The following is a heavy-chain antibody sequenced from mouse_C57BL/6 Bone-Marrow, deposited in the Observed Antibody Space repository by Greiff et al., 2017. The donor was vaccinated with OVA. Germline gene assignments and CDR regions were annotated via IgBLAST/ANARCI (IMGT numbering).Heavy chain of an antibody. D-gene: IGHD3-2*02. J-gene: IGHJ3*01. CDR1: GFNINDDY. CDR2: IDPENGDT. Sequence: EVQVVESGAELVRPGASVKLSCTASGFNINDDYMHWVKQRPEQGLEWIGWIDPENGDTEYASKFQGKATITADTSSNTAYLQLSSLTSEDTAVYYCTTGSSDSAWFANWGQGTLVTVSA. CDR3: TTGSSDSAWFAN. V-gene: IGHV14-4*01.